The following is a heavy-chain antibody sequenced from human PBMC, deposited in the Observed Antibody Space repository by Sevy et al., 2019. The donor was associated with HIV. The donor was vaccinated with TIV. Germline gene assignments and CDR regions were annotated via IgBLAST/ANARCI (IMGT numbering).Heavy chain of an antibody. CDR2: IKSKTDGGTT. CDR3: STDPIIVLLVTDGMDV. J-gene: IGHJ6*02. V-gene: IGHV3-15*01. D-gene: IGHD2-8*02. Sequence: GGSLRLSCAASGFTFSNAWMSWVRQAPGKGLEWVGRIKSKTDGGTTDYLAPVKGRFTISRDDSKTTLFLQMNSLKTEDTAVYFCSTDPIIVLLVTDGMDVWGQGTTVTVSS. CDR1: GFTFSNAW.